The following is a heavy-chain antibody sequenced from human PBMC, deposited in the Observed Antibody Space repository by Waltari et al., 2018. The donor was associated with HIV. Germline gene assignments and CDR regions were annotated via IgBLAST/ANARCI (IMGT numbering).Heavy chain of an antibody. V-gene: IGHV3-72*01. CDR1: GFTFSDHF. J-gene: IGHJ4*02. Sequence: VQLVESGGALVQPGGSVGLSCAAAGFTFSDHFMDWFRRAPGKWLEWVARASNKAASYTPYYAASVRGRFIISRDESKSSVFLQMNSLKTEDTAVYYCSRDFGFWGPGTLVTVSS. CDR2: ASNKAASYTP. CDR3: SRDFGF. D-gene: IGHD3-3*01.